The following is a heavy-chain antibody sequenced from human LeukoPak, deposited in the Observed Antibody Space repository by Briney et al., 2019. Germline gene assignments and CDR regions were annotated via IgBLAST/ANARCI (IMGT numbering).Heavy chain of an antibody. Sequence: GGSLRLSCAGSAFTFSSHTINWVRQAPGRGLEWVSYIGFSTTYIHYADSVKGRFTISRDNAKNSLYLQMNSLRVEDTAVYYCARVNWNDLGYYFDYWGQGTLVTVSS. V-gene: IGHV3-21*01. CDR1: AFTFSSHT. J-gene: IGHJ4*02. CDR2: IGFSTTYI. CDR3: ARVNWNDLGYYFDY. D-gene: IGHD1-20*01.